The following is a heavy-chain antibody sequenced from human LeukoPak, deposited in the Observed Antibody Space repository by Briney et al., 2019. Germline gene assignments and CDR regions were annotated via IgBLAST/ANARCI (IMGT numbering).Heavy chain of an antibody. J-gene: IGHJ3*02. D-gene: IGHD2-2*01. CDR1: GFTVSTNY. Sequence: GGSLRLSCAASGFTVSTNYMNWVRQAPGKGLEWVSYISSSGSTIYYADSVKGRFTISRDNAKNSLYPQMNSLRAEDTAVHYCARERGYCSSTSCPEYDAFDIWGQGTMVTVSS. V-gene: IGHV3-11*04. CDR3: ARERGYCSSTSCPEYDAFDI. CDR2: ISSSGSTI.